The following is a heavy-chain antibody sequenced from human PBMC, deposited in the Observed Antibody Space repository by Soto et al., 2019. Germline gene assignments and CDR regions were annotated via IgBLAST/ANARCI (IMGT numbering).Heavy chain of an antibody. J-gene: IGHJ4*02. CDR3: ARGSCSSASCYTGDY. D-gene: IGHD2-2*02. CDR2: IYFTGST. CDR1: GDTIGSYY. Sequence: PSETLSLTCTVSGDTIGSYYLSWIRQPPGKGLEWIGYIYFTGSTNYNPSLKSRVTISVDTSKNQFSLKLSSVTAADTAVYYCARGSCSSASCYTGDYWGQGTLVTVSS. V-gene: IGHV4-59*01.